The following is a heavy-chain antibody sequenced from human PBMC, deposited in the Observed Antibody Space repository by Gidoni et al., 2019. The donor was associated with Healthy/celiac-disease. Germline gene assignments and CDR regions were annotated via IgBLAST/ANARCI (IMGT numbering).Heavy chain of an antibody. CDR3: ARDGRYCSGGSCYRQDY. Sequence: QVQLVESGGGVVQPGRSRRPSCAASGFTFSSYGMHWVRQAPGKGLEWVAVIWYDGSNKYYADSVKGRFTISRDNSKNTLYLQMNSLRAEDTAVYYCARDGRYCSGGSCYRQDYWGQGTLVTVSS. V-gene: IGHV3-33*01. CDR2: IWYDGSNK. CDR1: GFTFSSYG. J-gene: IGHJ4*02. D-gene: IGHD2-15*01.